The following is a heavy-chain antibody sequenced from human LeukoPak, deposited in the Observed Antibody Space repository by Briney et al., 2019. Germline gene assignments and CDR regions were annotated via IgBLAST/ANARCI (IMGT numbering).Heavy chain of an antibody. Sequence: GGSLKLSCAASGFTFTDHYMSWIRQAPGKGLGWVSYIDNNGGTMYYADSVKGRFTVSRDNAKISLYLQTNSLRAEDTAVYYCARGAGPLFDPWGQGTLVTVSS. CDR1: GFTFTDHY. CDR2: IDNNGGTM. J-gene: IGHJ5*02. CDR3: ARGAGPLFDP. V-gene: IGHV3-11*01.